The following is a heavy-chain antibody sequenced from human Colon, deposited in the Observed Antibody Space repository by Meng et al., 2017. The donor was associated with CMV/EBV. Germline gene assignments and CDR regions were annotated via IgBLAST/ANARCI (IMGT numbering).Heavy chain of an antibody. J-gene: IGHJ4*02. Sequence: GGSLRLSCSASGFTFNTFGMHWVRQAPGKGLEWVAFIRYDGTKADYADSVTGRFTISRDNVKNSLHLQTTSLRPEDSAVYYCAKEFVLGTHLDHWGQGTRVTVSS. D-gene: IGHD2-21*02. CDR2: IRYDGTKA. CDR1: GFTFNTFG. V-gene: IGHV3-30*02. CDR3: AKEFVLGTHLDH.